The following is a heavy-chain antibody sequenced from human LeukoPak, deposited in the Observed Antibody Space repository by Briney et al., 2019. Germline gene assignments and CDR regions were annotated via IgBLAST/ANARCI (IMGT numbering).Heavy chain of an antibody. D-gene: IGHD3-3*01. CDR3: AKGSFTIFGVVTPSPLDY. CDR2: ISSSSSYI. CDR1: GFTFSSYS. J-gene: IGHJ4*02. Sequence: GGSLRLSCAASGFTFSSYSMNWVRQAPGKGLEWVSSISSSSSYIYYADSVKGRFTISRDNAKNSLYLQMNSLRAEDTALYYCAKGSFTIFGVVTPSPLDYWGQGTLVTVSS. V-gene: IGHV3-21*04.